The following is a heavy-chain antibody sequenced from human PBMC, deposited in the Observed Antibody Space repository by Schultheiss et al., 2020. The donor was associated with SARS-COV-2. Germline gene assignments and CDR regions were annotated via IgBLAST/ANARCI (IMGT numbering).Heavy chain of an antibody. Sequence: SETLSLTCTVSGGSISSYYWSWIRQPAGKGLEWIGRIYTSGSTNYNPSLKSRVTISVDTSKNQFSLKLSSVTAADTAVYYCARGGGVGAARPDWFDPWGQGTLVTVSS. D-gene: IGHD6-6*01. CDR3: ARGGGVGAARPDWFDP. V-gene: IGHV4-4*07. J-gene: IGHJ5*02. CDR2: IYTSGST. CDR1: GGSISSYY.